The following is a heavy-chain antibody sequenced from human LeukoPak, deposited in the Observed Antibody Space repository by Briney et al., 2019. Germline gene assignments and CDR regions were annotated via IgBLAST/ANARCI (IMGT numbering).Heavy chain of an antibody. J-gene: IGHJ4*02. Sequence: ASVKVSCKAAGYTFTSYGIRWVRQSPGQGLEGMGWISAYNGNTNYAQKLQGRVTMTTDTSTITVYMELRSPRSDHKAVYYCARGGLYCSSTRCYGIEYWGQGPLVTVSS. CDR2: ISAYNGNT. CDR1: GYTFTSYG. V-gene: IGHV1-18*04. D-gene: IGHD2-2*01. CDR3: ARGGLYCSSTRCYGIEY.